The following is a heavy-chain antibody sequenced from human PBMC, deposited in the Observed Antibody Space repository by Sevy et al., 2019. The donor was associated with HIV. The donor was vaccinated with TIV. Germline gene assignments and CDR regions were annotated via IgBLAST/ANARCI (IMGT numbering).Heavy chain of an antibody. CDR3: AKDHLAAAGVFDY. J-gene: IGHJ4*02. CDR2: IIGSGGST. CDR1: RFTFSSYA. D-gene: IGHD6-13*01. Sequence: GGSLRLSCAASRFTFSSYAMSWVRQAPGKGLEWVSAIIGSGGSTYYADSVKGRFTISRDNSKNTLYLQMNSLRAEDTAVYYCAKDHLAAAGVFDYWGQGTLVTVSS. V-gene: IGHV3-23*01.